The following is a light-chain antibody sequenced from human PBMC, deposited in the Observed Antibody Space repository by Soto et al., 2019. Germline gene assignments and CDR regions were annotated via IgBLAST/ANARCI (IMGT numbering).Light chain of an antibody. J-gene: IGKJ5*01. V-gene: IGKV3-20*01. CDR1: QSVSSSY. CDR3: QQYNNWPPIT. Sequence: EIVLTQSPGTLSLSPGERATLSCRASQSVSSSYLAWYQQKPGQAPRLLIYDASRATGIPDRFSGSGSGTDFTLTISSLQSEDFAVYYCQQYNNWPPITFGQGTRLEIK. CDR2: DAS.